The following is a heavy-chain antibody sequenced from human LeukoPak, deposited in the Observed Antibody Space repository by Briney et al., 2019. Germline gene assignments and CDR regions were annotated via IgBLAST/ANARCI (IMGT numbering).Heavy chain of an antibody. D-gene: IGHD3-10*01. J-gene: IGHJ4*02. CDR3: ARDWGSLVRGVMDY. Sequence: QPGGSLRLSCAASGVTLSRYSMNWVRQAPGKGLEWISYISSSSSTLYYADSVKGRFTIARDNAKNSLFLQMNSLRDEDTAVYYCARDWGSLVRGVMDYWGQGILVTVSS. V-gene: IGHV3-48*02. CDR2: ISSSSSTL. CDR1: GVTLSRYS.